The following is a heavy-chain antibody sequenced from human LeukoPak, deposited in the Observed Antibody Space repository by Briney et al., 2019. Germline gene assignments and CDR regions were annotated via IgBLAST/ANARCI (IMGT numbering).Heavy chain of an antibody. Sequence: SETLSLTCTVSGGPISSSSYYWGWIRQPPGKGLEWIGSIYYSGSTYYNPSLKSRVTISVDTSKNQFSLKLSSVTAADTAVYYCARRRYSYGYDYWGQGTLVTVSS. V-gene: IGHV4-39*01. D-gene: IGHD5-18*01. CDR3: ARRRYSYGYDY. CDR2: IYYSGST. CDR1: GGPISSSSYY. J-gene: IGHJ4*02.